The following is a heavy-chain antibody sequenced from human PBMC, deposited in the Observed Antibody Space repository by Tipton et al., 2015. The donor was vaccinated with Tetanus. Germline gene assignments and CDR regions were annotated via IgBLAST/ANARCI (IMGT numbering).Heavy chain of an antibody. J-gene: IGHJ6*02. V-gene: IGHV4-4*02. D-gene: IGHD2-21*02. CDR1: GDSLSSANW. Sequence: GLVKPSGTLSLTCAVSGDSLSSANWWSWVRQSPGKGLEWIGQIYQSGTTKYNPSLKGRVTISEDKSKNHFSLTLKSVTAADTAVYYCARDCSTAECHTRGLDVWGQGTTVTVSS. CDR2: IYQSGTT. CDR3: ARDCSTAECHTRGLDV.